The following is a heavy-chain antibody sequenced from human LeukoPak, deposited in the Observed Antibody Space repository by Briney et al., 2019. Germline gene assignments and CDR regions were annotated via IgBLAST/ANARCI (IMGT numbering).Heavy chain of an antibody. CDR2: ISYDGSNK. V-gene: IGHV3-30*18. CDR3: AKVSELLPDPYYYYGMDV. Sequence: GGSLRLSCAASGFTFSSYSMHWVRQAPGKGLEWVAVISYDGSNKYYADSVKGRFTISRDNSKNTLYLQMNSLRAEDTAVYYCAKVSELLPDPYYYYGMDVWGQGTTVTVSS. J-gene: IGHJ6*02. CDR1: GFTFSSYS. D-gene: IGHD1-26*01.